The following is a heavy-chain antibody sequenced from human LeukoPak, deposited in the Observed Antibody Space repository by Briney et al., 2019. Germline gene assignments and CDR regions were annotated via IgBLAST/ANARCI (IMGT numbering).Heavy chain of an antibody. CDR2: VSGDGAST. D-gene: IGHD1-26*01. Sequence: GGSLRLSCAASGFTFSSYGMHWVRQAPGKGLEWVSSVSGDGASTYYADSVKGRFTISRDNSKNTLYVRLNSLRADDTAVYYCAKAMVGATSRNAFDFWGPGTMVTVSP. CDR3: AKAMVGATSRNAFDF. V-gene: IGHV3-23*01. J-gene: IGHJ3*01. CDR1: GFTFSSYG.